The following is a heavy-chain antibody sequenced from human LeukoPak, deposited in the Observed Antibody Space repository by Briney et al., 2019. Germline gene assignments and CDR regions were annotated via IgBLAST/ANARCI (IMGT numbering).Heavy chain of an antibody. CDR2: IYYSGST. D-gene: IGHD3-22*01. CDR1: GGSISSYY. J-gene: IGHJ6*03. Sequence: PSETLSLTCTVSGGSISSYYWSWIRQPPGKGLEWIGYIYYSGSTYYNPSLRSRVTISVDTSKNQFSLKLSSVTAADTAVYYCARSSEGRYYYDSSGFSYYYYYMDVWGQGTTVTISS. CDR3: ARSSEGRYYYDSSGFSYYYYYMDV. V-gene: IGHV4-59*01.